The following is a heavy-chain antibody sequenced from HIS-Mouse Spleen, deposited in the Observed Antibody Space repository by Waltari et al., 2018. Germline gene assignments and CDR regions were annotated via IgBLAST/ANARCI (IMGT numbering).Heavy chain of an antibody. CDR2: ISSSSSYI. CDR1: GFTFSSYS. Sequence: EVQLVESGGGLVKPGGSLRLSCAASGFTFSSYSMNWVRQAPGKGSEWVSTISSSSSYIYYADSVKGRFTISRDNAKNSLYLQMNSLRAEDTAVYYCARDQVGALDYWGQGTLVTVSS. J-gene: IGHJ4*02. D-gene: IGHD1-26*01. V-gene: IGHV3-21*01. CDR3: ARDQVGALDY.